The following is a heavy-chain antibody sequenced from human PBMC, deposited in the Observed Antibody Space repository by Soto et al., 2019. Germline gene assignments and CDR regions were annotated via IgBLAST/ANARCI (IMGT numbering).Heavy chain of an antibody. Sequence: GGSLRLSCAASGFTFSSYAMSWVRQAPGKGLEWVSAISGSGGSTYYADSVKGRFTISRDNSKNTLYLQMNSLRAEDTAVYYCARWRMVRGVIPFFDYWGQGTLVTVSS. CDR1: GFTFSSYA. CDR3: ARWRMVRGVIPFFDY. CDR2: ISGSGGST. D-gene: IGHD3-10*01. J-gene: IGHJ4*02. V-gene: IGHV3-23*01.